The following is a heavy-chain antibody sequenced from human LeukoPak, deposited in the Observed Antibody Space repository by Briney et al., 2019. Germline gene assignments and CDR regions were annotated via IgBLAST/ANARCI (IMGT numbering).Heavy chain of an antibody. Sequence: GGSLRLSCAASGFTFSSYGMHWVRQAPGKGLEWVAFIQYDGSNRYYADSVKGRFTISRDNSKNTLYLQMNSLRAEDTAVYYCAKDLKVGGYYYYYMDVWGKGTTVTVSS. CDR1: GFTFSSYG. V-gene: IGHV3-30*02. J-gene: IGHJ6*03. D-gene: IGHD3-16*01. CDR3: AKDLKVGGYYYYYMDV. CDR2: IQYDGSNR.